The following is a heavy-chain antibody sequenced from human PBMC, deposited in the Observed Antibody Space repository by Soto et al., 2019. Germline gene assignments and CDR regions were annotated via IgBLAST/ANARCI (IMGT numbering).Heavy chain of an antibody. CDR3: ARRNIALVAAIQH. CDR1: GGSFSGYY. CDR2: INHSGST. V-gene: IGHV4-34*01. Sequence: SETLSLTCAVYGGSFSGYYWSWIRQPPGKGLEWIGEINHSGSTNYNPSLKSRVTISVDTSKNQFSLKLSSVTAADTAVYYWARRNIALVAAIQHWGQGTLVTVSS. J-gene: IGHJ1*01. D-gene: IGHD2-15*01.